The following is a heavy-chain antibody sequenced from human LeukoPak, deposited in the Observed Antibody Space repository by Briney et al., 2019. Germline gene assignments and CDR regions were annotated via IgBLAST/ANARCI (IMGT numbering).Heavy chain of an antibody. V-gene: IGHV3-7*03. D-gene: IGHD4-23*01. CDR2: IKEDGSEK. CDR1: GLTFSNYW. Sequence: GGSPRLSCAASGLTFSNYWMSWVRQAPGKGLEWVANIKEDGSEKYYVDSMKGRFTISRDNAKNSLYLQMSSLRVEDTAVYYCARDRTGGYFDYWGQGTLVTVSS. CDR3: ARDRTGGYFDY. J-gene: IGHJ4*02.